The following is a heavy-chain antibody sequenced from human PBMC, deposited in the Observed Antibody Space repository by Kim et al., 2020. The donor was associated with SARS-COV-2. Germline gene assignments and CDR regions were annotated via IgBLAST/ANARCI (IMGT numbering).Heavy chain of an antibody. J-gene: IGHJ4*02. V-gene: IGHV4-39*01. CDR3: ARMGEDYYDSSDY. Sequence: SETLSLTCTVSGGSISSSSYYWGWIRQPPGKGLEWIGSIYYSGSTYYNPSLKSRVTISVDTSKNQFSLKLSSVTAADTAVYYCARMGEDYYDSSDYWGQGTLVTVSS. D-gene: IGHD3-22*01. CDR2: IYYSGST. CDR1: GGSISSSSYY.